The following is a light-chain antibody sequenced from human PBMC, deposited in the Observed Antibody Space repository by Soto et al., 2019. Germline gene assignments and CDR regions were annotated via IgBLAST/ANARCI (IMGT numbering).Light chain of an antibody. Sequence: QSALTQPRSVSGSPGQSVTISCTGTSSDVGGYNYVSWYQQHPGKAPKLMIYTVTKRPSGVPDRFSGSKSDNTASLTISGLQADDGADYYCCSYAGRSSYVFGTGTKATV. CDR1: SSDVGGYNY. V-gene: IGLV2-11*01. CDR3: CSYAGRSSYV. CDR2: TVT. J-gene: IGLJ1*01.